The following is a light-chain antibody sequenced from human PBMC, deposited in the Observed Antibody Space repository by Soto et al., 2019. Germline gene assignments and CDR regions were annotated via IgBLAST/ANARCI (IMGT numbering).Light chain of an antibody. CDR1: SSDVGGYNY. CDR3: SSYAGSNNQV. Sequence: QSVLTQPPSASGSPGQSVTISCTGTSSDVGGYNYVSWYQQHPGKAPKLMIHEVSKRPSGVPDRFSGSKSGNTASLTVSGLQAEDEADYYCSSYAGSNNQVFGTGTKVTVL. CDR2: EVS. J-gene: IGLJ1*01. V-gene: IGLV2-8*01.